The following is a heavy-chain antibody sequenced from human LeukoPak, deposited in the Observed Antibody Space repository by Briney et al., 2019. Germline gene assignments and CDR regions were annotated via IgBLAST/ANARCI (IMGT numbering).Heavy chain of an antibody. CDR2: MNPNSGNT. CDR3: ARRGWDFWSGYHPFDY. J-gene: IGHJ4*02. D-gene: IGHD3-3*01. V-gene: IGHV1-8*01. Sequence: ASVKVSCKASGYTFTSYDINWVRQTTGQGLEWMGWMNPNSGNTGYAQKFQGRVTMTRNTSISTAYMELSSLRSEDTAVYYCARRGWDFWSGYHPFDYWGQGTLVTVSS. CDR1: GYTFTSYD.